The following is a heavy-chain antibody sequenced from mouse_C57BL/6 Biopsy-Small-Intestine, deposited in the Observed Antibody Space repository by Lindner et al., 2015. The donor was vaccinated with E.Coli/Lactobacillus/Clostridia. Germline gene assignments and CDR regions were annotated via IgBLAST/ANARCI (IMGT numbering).Heavy chain of an antibody. Sequence: VQLQESGGGLVQPGGSLSLSCVASGFTFTDYYMSWVRQPPGKALEWLGFIRNKANGYTTEYSASVKGRFTISRDNSQSILYLQMNALRAEDSATYYCARYMDYWGQGTSVTVSS. CDR2: IRNKANGYTT. CDR3: ARYMDY. J-gene: IGHJ4*01. CDR1: GFTFTDYY. V-gene: IGHV7-3*01.